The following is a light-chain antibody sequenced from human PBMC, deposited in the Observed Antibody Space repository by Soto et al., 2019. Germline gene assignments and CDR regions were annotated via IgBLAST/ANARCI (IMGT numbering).Light chain of an antibody. CDR2: DVS. V-gene: IGLV2-14*03. J-gene: IGLJ2*01. CDR1: SSDVGGYNY. CDR3: SSYTSSSTGV. Sequence: QSALTQPASVSGSPGQSITISCTGTSSDVGGYNYVSWYQHHPGKAPKLMIYDVSNRPSGVSNRFSGSKSGNTASLTISGLQDEDEADYYCSSYTSSSTGVFGGGTKLTVL.